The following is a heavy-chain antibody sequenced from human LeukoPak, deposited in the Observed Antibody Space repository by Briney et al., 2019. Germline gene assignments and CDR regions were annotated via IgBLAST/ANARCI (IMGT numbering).Heavy chain of an antibody. CDR3: ARFAAGGSYYYPMDV. Sequence: GGSLRLSCAASGFTFSGYTMNWVRQPPGKGLEWVSYIGTSSTTIYYADSVKGRFTISRDNAKNSLYLQMNSLRADDTAVYYCARFAAGGSYYYPMDVWGKGTTVTVSS. V-gene: IGHV3-48*01. J-gene: IGHJ6*03. CDR2: IGTSSTTI. CDR1: GFTFSGYT. D-gene: IGHD6-25*01.